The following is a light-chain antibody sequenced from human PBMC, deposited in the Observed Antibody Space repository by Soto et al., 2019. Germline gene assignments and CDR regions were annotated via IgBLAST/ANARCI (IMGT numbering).Light chain of an antibody. V-gene: IGLV2-8*01. Sequence: QSVLTQPPSASRSPGQSVTISCPGTNSDVGGYNYVSWYQQHPGKAPKLMIYEVSKRPSGVPDRFSGSKSGNTASLTVSGLQAEDEADYYCSSYAGSNSYVFGTGTKVTVL. J-gene: IGLJ1*01. CDR1: NSDVGGYNY. CDR2: EVS. CDR3: SSYAGSNSYV.